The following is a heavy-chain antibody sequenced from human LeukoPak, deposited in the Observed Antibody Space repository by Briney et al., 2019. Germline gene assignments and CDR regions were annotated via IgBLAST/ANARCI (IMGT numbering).Heavy chain of an antibody. CDR2: ISSSSYI. CDR1: GFTFSSYS. J-gene: IGHJ4*02. CDR3: ARVDSSSWILLL. V-gene: IGHV3-21*01. Sequence: GGSLRLSCAASGFTFSSYSMNWVRQAPGKGLEWVSSISSSSYIYYADSVKGRFTISRDNAKNSLYLQMNSLRAEDTAVYYCARVDSSSWILLLWGQGTLVTVSS. D-gene: IGHD6-13*01.